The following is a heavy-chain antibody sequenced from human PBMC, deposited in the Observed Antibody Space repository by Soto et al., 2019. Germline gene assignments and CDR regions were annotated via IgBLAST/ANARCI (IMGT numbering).Heavy chain of an antibody. CDR1: GGSISSYY. Sequence: SETLSLTCTVSGGSISSYYWSWIRQPPGKGLEWIGYISYIGSTNYNPSLKSRVTVSADTSKNHFSLNLRSVTAADTAVYYCARSNTPDAFDIWGRGTMVSVSS. D-gene: IGHD1-26*01. V-gene: IGHV4-59*01. CDR2: ISYIGST. CDR3: ARSNTPDAFDI. J-gene: IGHJ3*02.